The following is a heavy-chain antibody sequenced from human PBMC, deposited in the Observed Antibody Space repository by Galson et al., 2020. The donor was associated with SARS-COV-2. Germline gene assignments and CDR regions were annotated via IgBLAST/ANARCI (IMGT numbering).Heavy chain of an antibody. Sequence: ASVKVSCKASGYTFTSYGISWVRQAPGQGLEWMGWISAYNGNTNYAQKLQGRVTMTTDTSTSTAYMELRSLRSDDTAVYYCASSIAVAGTGRFDIWGQGTMVTVSS. CDR3: ASSIAVAGTGRFDI. V-gene: IGHV1-18*01. J-gene: IGHJ3*02. CDR2: ISAYNGNT. D-gene: IGHD6-19*01. CDR1: GYTFTSYG.